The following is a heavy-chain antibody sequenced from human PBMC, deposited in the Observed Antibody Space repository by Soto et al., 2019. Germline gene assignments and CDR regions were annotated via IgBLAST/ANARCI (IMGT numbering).Heavy chain of an antibody. D-gene: IGHD3-22*01. Sequence: ASETLSLTCTVSGGSISSYYWSWIRQPPGNELEWIAYIYYSGSTNYNPSLKSRVTISVDTSKNQFSLKLTSVTAADTAVYYCARGRRYYYDNTGPYYFEHWGQGTLVTVSS. J-gene: IGHJ4*02. CDR3: ARGRRYYYDNTGPYYFEH. CDR2: IYYSGST. V-gene: IGHV4-59*01. CDR1: GGSISSYY.